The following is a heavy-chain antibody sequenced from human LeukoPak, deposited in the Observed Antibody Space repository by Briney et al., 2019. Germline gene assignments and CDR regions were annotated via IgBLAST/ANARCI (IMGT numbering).Heavy chain of an antibody. D-gene: IGHD7-27*01. Sequence: PSETLSLTCTVSGDSINTRPYWWTWVRQPPGKGLEWIGEISHSGSTKYNPSLRSRVTISADESTNQVSLTFSSVTAADTAAYFCARAPPWALDYWGPGNLATVSS. J-gene: IGHJ4*02. CDR3: ARAPPWALDY. CDR1: GDSINTRPYW. V-gene: IGHV4-4*02. CDR2: ISHSGST.